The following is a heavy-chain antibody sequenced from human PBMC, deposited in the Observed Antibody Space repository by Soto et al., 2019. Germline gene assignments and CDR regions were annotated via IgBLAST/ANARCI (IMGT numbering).Heavy chain of an antibody. CDR1: GGTFSSYA. Sequence: QVQLVQSGAEVKKPGSLVKVSCKASGGTFSSYAISWVRQAPAQGLEWMGGIIPIFGTANYAQKFQGRVTITADESTSTAYMELSSLRSEDTAVYYCARGLHPATVTTWFDPWGQGTLVTVSS. D-gene: IGHD4-17*01. CDR3: ARGLHPATVTTWFDP. V-gene: IGHV1-69*01. CDR2: IIPIFGTA. J-gene: IGHJ5*02.